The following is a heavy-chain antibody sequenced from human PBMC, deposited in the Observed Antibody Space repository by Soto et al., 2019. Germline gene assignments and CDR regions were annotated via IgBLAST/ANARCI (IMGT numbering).Heavy chain of an antibody. J-gene: IGHJ2*01. D-gene: IGHD3-10*01. Sequence: EVQLLESGGALVQPGVSLRLSCAASGFTFSSYVMSWVRQAPGEGLEWVSTISGIGGTTYYADSMQGRFTISRDNSDNALCLQMHCLGAEVGGLYCWTKGSAVIYTYWDFVLRGRGTLVTVSS. CDR3: TKGSAVIYTYWDFVL. V-gene: IGHV3-23*01. CDR1: GFTFSSYV. CDR2: ISGIGGTT.